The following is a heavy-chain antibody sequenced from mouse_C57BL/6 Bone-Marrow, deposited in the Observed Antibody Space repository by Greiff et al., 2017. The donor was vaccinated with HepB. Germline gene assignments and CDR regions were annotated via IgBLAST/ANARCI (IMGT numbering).Heavy chain of an antibody. CDR2: ISNGGGST. CDR1: GFTFSDYY. CDR3: ARHIRYYGSSPFAY. D-gene: IGHD1-1*01. V-gene: IGHV5-12*01. Sequence: EVKLVESGGGLVQPGGSLKLSCAASGFTFSDYYMYWVRQTPEKRLEWVAYISNGGGSTYYPDTVKGRFTISRDNAKNTLYLQMSRLKSEDTAMYYCARHIRYYGSSPFAYWGQGTLVTVSA. J-gene: IGHJ3*01.